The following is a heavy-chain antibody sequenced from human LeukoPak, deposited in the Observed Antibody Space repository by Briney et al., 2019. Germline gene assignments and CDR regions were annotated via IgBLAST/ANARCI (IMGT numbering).Heavy chain of an antibody. V-gene: IGHV4-34*01. CDR2: INHSGST. CDR1: GGSFSGYY. J-gene: IGHJ4*02. D-gene: IGHD3-9*01. Sequence: KPSETLSLTCAVYGGSFSGYYWSWIRLPPGKGLEWIGEINHSGSTNYNPSLKSRVTISVDTSKNQFSPKLSSVTAADTAVYYCARGNILTGYNSDYWGQGTLVTVSS. CDR3: ARGNILTGYNSDY.